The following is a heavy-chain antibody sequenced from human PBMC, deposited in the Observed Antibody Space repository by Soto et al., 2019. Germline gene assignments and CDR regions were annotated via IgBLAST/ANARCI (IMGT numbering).Heavy chain of an antibody. CDR3: SRSERLYLYRDL. CDR2: INAVNGNT. CDR1: GYTFTSYA. J-gene: IGHJ2*01. Sequence: QVQLVQSGAEVKKPGASVKVSCKASGYTFTSYAMHWVRQAPGETLEWMGSINAVNGNTKYSQKFKGRVTINRDTSSSTAYMELSSLRSEDTAVYYCSRSERLYLYRDLGGRGTLVTVSS. V-gene: IGHV1-3*01.